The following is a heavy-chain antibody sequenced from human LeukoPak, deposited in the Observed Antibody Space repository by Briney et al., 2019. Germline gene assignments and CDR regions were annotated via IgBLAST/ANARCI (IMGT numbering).Heavy chain of an antibody. J-gene: IGHJ4*02. CDR2: ISSSGRTM. CDR3: ARHVVAVGFDY. CDR1: GFSFSSYE. V-gene: IGHV3-48*03. Sequence: GGSLRLSCAASGFSFSSYEMNWVRQAPGKGLEWVSYISSSGRTMYYADSIKGRFTISRDNAKNSLYLQMNSLRAEDTAVYYCARHVVAVGFDYWGQGTLVTVSS. D-gene: IGHD3-22*01.